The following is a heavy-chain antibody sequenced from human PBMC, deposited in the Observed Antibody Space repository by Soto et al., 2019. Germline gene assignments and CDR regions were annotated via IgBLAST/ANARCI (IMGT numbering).Heavy chain of an antibody. CDR2: ISGSGGST. V-gene: IGHV3-23*01. J-gene: IGHJ3*02. CDR1: GFTFSSYA. Sequence: EVQLLESGGGLVQPGGSLRLSCAASGFTFSSYAMSWVRQAPGKGLEWVSAISGSGGSTYYADSVKGRFTISRDNSKNTLYLQMNSLRAEDTAVYYCAKVVGLGYCSGGSCYRGAFDIWGQGTMVTVSS. D-gene: IGHD2-15*01. CDR3: AKVVGLGYCSGGSCYRGAFDI.